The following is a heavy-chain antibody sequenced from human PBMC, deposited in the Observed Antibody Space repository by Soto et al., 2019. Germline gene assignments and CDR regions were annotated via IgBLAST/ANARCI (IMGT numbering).Heavy chain of an antibody. D-gene: IGHD3-3*01. J-gene: IGHJ1*01. CDR2: IYYSGST. CDR3: ALLRDFWSGLVVH. CDR1: GGSISSNNYY. V-gene: IGHV4-39*01. Sequence: QLQLQESGPTLVKPSETLSLTCTVSGGSISSNNYYWGWIRQPPGKGLEWIGSIYYSGSTYYNPSLQSRVTISVDTSKNQFSLKMRFVTAADTTVYYCALLRDFWSGLVVHWGQGTLVTVSS.